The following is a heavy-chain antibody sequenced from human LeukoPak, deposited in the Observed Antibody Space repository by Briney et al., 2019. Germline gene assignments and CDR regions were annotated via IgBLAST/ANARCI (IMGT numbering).Heavy chain of an antibody. CDR2: ISSGGSSI. V-gene: IGHV3-48*04. Sequence: GGSLRLSCAASGFIYSTYSMNWVRQAPGKGLEWISYISSGGSSIYYADSVKGRFTISRDNARNSLYLQMNSLRAEDTAVYYCARAPPGRDLLGGFDFWGQGIRVTVSS. J-gene: IGHJ4*02. CDR1: GFIYSTYS. CDR3: ARAPPGRDLLGGFDF. D-gene: IGHD2-15*01.